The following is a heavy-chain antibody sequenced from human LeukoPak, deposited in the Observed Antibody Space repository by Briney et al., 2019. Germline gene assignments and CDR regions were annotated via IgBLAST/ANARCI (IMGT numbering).Heavy chain of an antibody. Sequence: SETLSLTCTVSGGSISSGSHHWGWFRQSPGKGLEWIGEIYHSGSTNYNPSLKSRVTISVDKSKNQFSLKLSSVTAADTAVYYCVFEAATWGQGTLVTVSS. CDR1: GGSISSGSHH. D-gene: IGHD2-15*01. CDR3: VFEAAT. CDR2: IYHSGST. V-gene: IGHV4-39*07. J-gene: IGHJ4*02.